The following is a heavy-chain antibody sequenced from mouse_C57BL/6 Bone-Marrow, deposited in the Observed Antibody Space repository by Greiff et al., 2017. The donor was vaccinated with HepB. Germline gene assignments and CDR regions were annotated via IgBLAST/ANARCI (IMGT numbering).Heavy chain of an antibody. Sequence: QVQLQQSGAELVRPGASVKLSCKASGYTFTSYGISWVKQRTGQGLEWIGEIYPRSGNTYYNEKFKGKATLTADKSSSTAYMALRSLTSEDSAVYFCARPSYSNYNWDFDVWGTGTTVTVSA. CDR2: IYPRSGNT. V-gene: IGHV1-81*01. CDR3: ARPSYSNYNWDFDV. D-gene: IGHD2-5*01. J-gene: IGHJ1*03. CDR1: GYTFTSYG.